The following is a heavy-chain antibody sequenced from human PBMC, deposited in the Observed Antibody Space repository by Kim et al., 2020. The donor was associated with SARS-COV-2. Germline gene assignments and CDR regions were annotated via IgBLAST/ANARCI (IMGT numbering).Heavy chain of an antibody. Sequence: GRFTISRDNAKNSLYLQMNSLRDEDTAVYYCARPWWDYDFWSGITAAFDIWGQGTMVTVSS. D-gene: IGHD3-3*01. V-gene: IGHV3-48*02. J-gene: IGHJ3*02. CDR3: ARPWWDYDFWSGITAAFDI.